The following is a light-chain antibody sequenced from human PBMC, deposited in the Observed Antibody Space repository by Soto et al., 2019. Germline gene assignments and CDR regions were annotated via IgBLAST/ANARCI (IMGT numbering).Light chain of an antibody. CDR1: QSVTTSY. CDR3: QQYGSSLIP. Sequence: EIWLTQSPCTLALSSGQRATLSCRAGQSVTTSYLAWYQPKPGQAPRLLIYGSSSRAAGIPDRFSGSGSGTDFTLTISRLAPEDVALYYCQQYGSSLIPFGQGTRLAI. CDR2: GSS. V-gene: IGKV3-20*01. J-gene: IGKJ5*01.